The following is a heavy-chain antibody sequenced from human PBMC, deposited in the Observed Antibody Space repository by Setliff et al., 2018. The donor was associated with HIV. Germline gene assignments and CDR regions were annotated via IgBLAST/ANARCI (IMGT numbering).Heavy chain of an antibody. CDR3: ARVQMAYAAFDV. V-gene: IGHV4-59*11. D-gene: IGHD4-17*01. J-gene: IGHJ3*01. CDR2: IYFTGIS. Sequence: SETLSLPCTLPGGSLSTLHWSWIRQPPGKGLEWIVSIYFTGISDNNPSLTSRVTLSVDTSKHQFSLKLSSVTAADTAVYYCARVQMAYAAFDVWGQGTMVT. CDR1: GGSLSTLH.